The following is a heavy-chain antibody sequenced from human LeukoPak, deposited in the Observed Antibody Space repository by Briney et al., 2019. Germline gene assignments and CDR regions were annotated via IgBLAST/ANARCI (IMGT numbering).Heavy chain of an antibody. CDR3: ARDVRAGYYDSSGYLDI. CDR2: ISSSGSTI. J-gene: IGHJ3*02. D-gene: IGHD3-22*01. Sequence: GGSLRLSCAASGFTFSDYYMSWIRQAPGKGLEWVSYISSSGSTIYYADSVKGRFTISRDNAKNSLCLQMNSLRAEDTAVYYCARDVRAGYYDSSGYLDIWGQGTMVTVSS. CDR1: GFTFSDYY. V-gene: IGHV3-11*01.